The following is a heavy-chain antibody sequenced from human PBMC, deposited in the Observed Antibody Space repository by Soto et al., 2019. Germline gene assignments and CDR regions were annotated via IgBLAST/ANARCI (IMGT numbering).Heavy chain of an antibody. CDR2: IYRGRAT. D-gene: IGHD1-1*01. CDR1: GFSVSNTY. Sequence: GGSLRLSCAVSGFSVSNTYMSWIRQAPGKGLEWISVIYRGRATYYADSVKGRFTISRDDSRNTVYLQMNSLTTEDTAVYFCARYIRGPTVYYFDFWGPGVLVTAPQ. J-gene: IGHJ4*02. V-gene: IGHV3-53*01. CDR3: ARYIRGPTVYYFDF.